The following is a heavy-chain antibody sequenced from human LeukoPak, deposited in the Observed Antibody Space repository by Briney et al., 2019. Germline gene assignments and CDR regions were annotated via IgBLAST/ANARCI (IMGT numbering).Heavy chain of an antibody. CDR2: IKSKADGGTT. CDR3: TTYGSGSCLD. J-gene: IGHJ4*02. CDR1: GISFNNAW. V-gene: IGHV3-15*01. D-gene: IGHD3-10*01. Sequence: GGSLRLSCAASGISFNNAWMSWVRQAPGKGLEWVGRIKSKADGGTTDYAAPVKGRFTISRDESKITLYLQMNSLRTEDTAIYYCTTYGSGSCLDWGQGTLVTVSS.